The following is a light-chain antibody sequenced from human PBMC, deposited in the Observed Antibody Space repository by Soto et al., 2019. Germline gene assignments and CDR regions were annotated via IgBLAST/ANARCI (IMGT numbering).Light chain of an antibody. Sequence: DIQMTQSPSTLSASVGDSVTITCRASQSISTSLAWYQQKPGKAPNLLIYKASSVESGVPSRFSGSGSATEFTLTISSLQPDDFATYYCQHYHNFSKTFGQGTKV. CDR3: QHYHNFSKT. CDR1: QSISTS. CDR2: KAS. J-gene: IGKJ1*01. V-gene: IGKV1-5*03.